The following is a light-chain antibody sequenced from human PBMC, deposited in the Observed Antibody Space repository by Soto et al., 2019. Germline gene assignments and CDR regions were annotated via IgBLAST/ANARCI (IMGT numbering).Light chain of an antibody. Sequence: QSALTQPASVSGSPGQSITISCTGTSSNIGSYNFVSWYQQHPGKAPKVIIYEGNQRPSGVSNRFSGSKSGNTASLTISGLQVEDVADYYCYSYAGSSTYVFGTGTKLTVL. J-gene: IGLJ1*01. V-gene: IGLV2-23*01. CDR1: SSNIGSYNF. CDR2: EGN. CDR3: YSYAGSSTYV.